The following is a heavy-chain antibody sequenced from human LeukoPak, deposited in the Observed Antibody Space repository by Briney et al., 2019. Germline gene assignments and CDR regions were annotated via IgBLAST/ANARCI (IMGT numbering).Heavy chain of an antibody. V-gene: IGHV3-74*01. CDR2: INSDGSST. D-gene: IGHD1-14*01. CDR1: GFTFSSYW. CDR3: ARDRGYNLDY. J-gene: IGHJ4*02. Sequence: GGSLRLSCAVSGFTFSSYWMHWVRQAPGKGQVWVSHINSDGSSTSYADSVKDRFTISRDNAKNTLYLQMNSLRAEDTAVYYCARDRGYNLDYWGQGTLVTVSS.